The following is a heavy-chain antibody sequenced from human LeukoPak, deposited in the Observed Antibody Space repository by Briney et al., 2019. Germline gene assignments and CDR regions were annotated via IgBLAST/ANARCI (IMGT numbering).Heavy chain of an antibody. J-gene: IGHJ4*02. Sequence: ASVKVSCKASGYTFTGYYMHWVRQAPGQGLEWMGWISAYNGNTNYAQKLQGRVTMTTDTSTSTAYMELRSLRSDDTAVYYCARTDYDILTGYPKHWGQGTLVTVSS. CDR2: ISAYNGNT. V-gene: IGHV1-18*04. D-gene: IGHD3-9*01. CDR3: ARTDYDILTGYPKH. CDR1: GYTFTGYY.